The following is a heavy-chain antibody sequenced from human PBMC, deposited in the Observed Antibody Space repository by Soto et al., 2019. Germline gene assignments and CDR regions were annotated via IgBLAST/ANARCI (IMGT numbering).Heavy chain of an antibody. CDR1: GGTFSSYT. J-gene: IGHJ3*02. V-gene: IGHV1-69*02. CDR2: IIPILGIA. CDR3: ARVPSPRYCSGGSCTGRSFDI. D-gene: IGHD2-15*01. Sequence: SVKVSCKASGGTFSSYTISWVRQAPGQGLGWMGRIIPILGIANYAQKFQGRVTITADKSTSTAYMELSSLRSEDTAVYYCARVPSPRYCSGGSCTGRSFDIWGQGTMVT.